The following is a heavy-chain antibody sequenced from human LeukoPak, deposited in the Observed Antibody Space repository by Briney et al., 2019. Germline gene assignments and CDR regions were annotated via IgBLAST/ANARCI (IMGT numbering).Heavy chain of an antibody. J-gene: IGHJ4*02. V-gene: IGHV4-34*01. CDR1: GGSFSGYY. D-gene: IGHD5-18*01. Sequence: SETLSLTCAVYGGSFSGYYWSWIRQPPGKGLEWIGEINHSGSTNYNPSLKSRVTISVDTSKNQFSLKLSSVTAADTAVYYCAGGAAMTELVYWGQGTLVTVSS. CDR2: INHSGST. CDR3: AGGAAMTELVY.